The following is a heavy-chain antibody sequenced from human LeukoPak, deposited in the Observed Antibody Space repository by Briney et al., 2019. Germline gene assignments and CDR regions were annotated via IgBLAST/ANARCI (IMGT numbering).Heavy chain of an antibody. J-gene: IGHJ3*02. Sequence: GESLKISCKGSGDNFTNYWIGWVRQMPGKGLEWMGIIYPGDSDTRYSPSFQGQVTISADKSISTAYLQWSSLKASDTAMYYCASGGVVVAATDAFDIWGQGTMVTVSS. CDR3: ASGGVVVAATDAFDI. CDR1: GDNFTNYW. V-gene: IGHV5-51*01. D-gene: IGHD2-15*01. CDR2: IYPGDSDT.